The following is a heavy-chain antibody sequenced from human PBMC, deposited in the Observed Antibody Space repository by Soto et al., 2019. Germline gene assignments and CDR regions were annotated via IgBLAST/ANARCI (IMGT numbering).Heavy chain of an antibody. J-gene: IGHJ4*02. CDR2: IYYSGST. V-gene: IGHV4-61*01. D-gene: IGHD6-13*01. CDR3: ARAEAAAGHFDY. CDR1: GGSVSSGSYY. Sequence: PSETLSLTCTVSGGSVSSGSYYWSWIRQPPGKGLEWIGYIYYSGSTNYNPSLKSRVTISVDTSKNQFSLKLSSVTAVDTAVYYCARAEAAAGHFDYWGQGTLVTVSS.